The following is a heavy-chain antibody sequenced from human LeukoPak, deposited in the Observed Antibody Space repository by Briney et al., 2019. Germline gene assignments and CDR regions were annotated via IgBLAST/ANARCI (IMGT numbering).Heavy chain of an antibody. Sequence: GASVKVSCKASGGTFSSYAISWVRQAPGQGLEWMGGIIPIFGTANYAQKFQGRVTITADESTSTAYMELSSLRSEDTAVYYCALYYYDSSGYYSGYWGQGTLVTVSS. V-gene: IGHV1-69*01. J-gene: IGHJ4*02. CDR3: ALYYYDSSGYYSGY. D-gene: IGHD3-22*01. CDR2: IIPIFGTA. CDR1: GGTFSSYA.